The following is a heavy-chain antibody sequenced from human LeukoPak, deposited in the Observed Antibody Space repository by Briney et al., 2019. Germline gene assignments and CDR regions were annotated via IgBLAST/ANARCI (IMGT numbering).Heavy chain of an antibody. CDR2: IRGKAYGGTT. Sequence: GGSLRLSCTASGFTSGDYAMGWVRQAPGNGLEWVGFIRGKAYGGTTEYAASVKGRFTISRDDSKSIAYLQMNSLKTEDTAVYYCTRGRNSGSYYADYWGQGTLVTVSS. CDR1: GFTSGDYA. V-gene: IGHV3-49*04. D-gene: IGHD1-26*01. J-gene: IGHJ4*02. CDR3: TRGRNSGSYYADY.